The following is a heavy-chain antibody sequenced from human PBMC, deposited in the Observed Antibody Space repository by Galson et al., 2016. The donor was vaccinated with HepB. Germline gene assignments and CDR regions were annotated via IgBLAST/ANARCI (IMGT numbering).Heavy chain of an antibody. Sequence: SVKVSCKASGYTFTSYAFSWVRQAPGQGLEWMGWISAYNGNTYYAQKFQGRVAMTTDSSTNTAYMELRSLRSDDTAVYYCARDLRRSSWFDYWGQGTLVTVSS. CDR2: ISAYNGNT. CDR1: GYTFTSYA. D-gene: IGHD2-2*01. J-gene: IGHJ4*02. CDR3: ARDLRRSSWFDY. V-gene: IGHV1-18*04.